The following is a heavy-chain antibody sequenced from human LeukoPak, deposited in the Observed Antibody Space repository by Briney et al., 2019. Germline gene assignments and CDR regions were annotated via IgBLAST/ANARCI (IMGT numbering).Heavy chain of an antibody. CDR2: ISSSGSTI. J-gene: IGHJ4*02. Sequence: GGSLRLSCAASGFTFSSYEMNWVRQAPGKGLEWVSYISSSGSTIYYADSVKGRFTISRDNAKNSLYLQMNSLRAEDTAVYYCARRDPYSGSGDYWGQGTLVTVSS. CDR3: ARRDPYSGSGDY. V-gene: IGHV3-48*03. CDR1: GFTFSSYE. D-gene: IGHD1-26*01.